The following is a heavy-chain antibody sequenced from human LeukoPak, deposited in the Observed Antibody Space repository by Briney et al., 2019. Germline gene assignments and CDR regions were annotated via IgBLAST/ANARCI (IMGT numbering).Heavy chain of an antibody. CDR2: SYVGGSPA. Sequence: PGGSLRLSCSASGFNFGGFAMSWVRQAPGRGLEWVSGSYVGGSPAEYPDSVRGRFTVSRDDSKNTLHLQMNSLRVEDTAVYYCAKDLTYGDGRWEFDAWGQGTVVTVSS. J-gene: IGHJ5*02. CDR3: AKDLTYGDGRWEFDA. V-gene: IGHV3-23*03. D-gene: IGHD5-24*01. CDR1: GFNFGGFA.